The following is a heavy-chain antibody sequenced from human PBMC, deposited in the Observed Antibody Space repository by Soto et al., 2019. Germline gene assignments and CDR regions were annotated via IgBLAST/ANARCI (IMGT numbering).Heavy chain of an antibody. CDR3: ARAQSTMIVVVDY. J-gene: IGHJ4*02. CDR1: GGSISSGDYY. V-gene: IGHV4-30-4*01. Sequence: QVQLQESGPGLVKPSQTLSLTCTVSGGSISSGDYYWSWIRQPPGKGLEWIGYIYYSGSTYYNPSRKSRVTISVDTSKNQFSLKLSSVTAADTAVYYCARAQSTMIVVVDYWGQGTLVTVSS. CDR2: IYYSGST. D-gene: IGHD3-22*01.